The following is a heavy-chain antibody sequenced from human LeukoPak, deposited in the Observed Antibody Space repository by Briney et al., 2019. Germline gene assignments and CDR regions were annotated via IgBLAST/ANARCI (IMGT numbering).Heavy chain of an antibody. V-gene: IGHV4-38-2*02. Sequence: SETPSLTCTVSGYSISSGYYWGWIRQPPGKGLEWIGSIYHSGSTYYNPSLKSRVTISVDTSKNQFSLKLSSVTAADTAVYYCARDLLNAFDIWGQGTMVTVSS. CDR1: GYSISSGYY. CDR3: ARDLLNAFDI. J-gene: IGHJ3*02. D-gene: IGHD2/OR15-2a*01. CDR2: IYHSGST.